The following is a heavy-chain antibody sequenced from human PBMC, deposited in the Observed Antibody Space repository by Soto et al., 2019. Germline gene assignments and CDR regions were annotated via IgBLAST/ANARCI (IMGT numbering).Heavy chain of an antibody. CDR1: GFTFSSYA. V-gene: IGHV3-23*01. CDR3: AKGLYYYDTGYFDP. D-gene: IGHD3-22*01. Sequence: EVQLLESGGGLVQPGGSLRLSCAASGFTFSSYAMSWVRQAPGRGLEWVSAISGSGGSTYYADSVKGRFTISRDNSKNTLDTQMTSLRAEDTAVYYFAKGLYYYDTGYFDPWGQGTLVTVSS. J-gene: IGHJ5*02. CDR2: ISGSGGST.